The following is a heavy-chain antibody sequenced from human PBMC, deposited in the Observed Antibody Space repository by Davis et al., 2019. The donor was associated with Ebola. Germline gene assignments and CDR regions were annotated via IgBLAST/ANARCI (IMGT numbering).Heavy chain of an antibody. V-gene: IGHV3-23*01. J-gene: IGHJ4*02. Sequence: PGGSLRLSCAASGFNFINYVMGWIRQTPRKGLEWVSAISHREGSTFYAQSVKGRFTVSRDISKDTVYLQMDSLRAEDTAIYYCATYVSGSYVPPYDCWGQGTLVTVSS. D-gene: IGHD3-10*01. CDR1: GFNFINYV. CDR3: ATYVSGSYVPPYDC. CDR2: ISHREGST.